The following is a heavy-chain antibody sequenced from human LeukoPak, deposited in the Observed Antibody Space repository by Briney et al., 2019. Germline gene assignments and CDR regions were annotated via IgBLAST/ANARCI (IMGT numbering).Heavy chain of an antibody. CDR1: GFTFGAYW. Sequence: GGSLRLACAAYGFTFGAYWMSWVRLAPGKGLEWVANIKQDGSDKYYVDSVKGRFTISRDSAKNSLYLQMNSLRAEDTAVYYCARKTVVGSYFDYWGQGTPVTVSS. D-gene: IGHD4-23*01. CDR2: IKQDGSDK. CDR3: ARKTVVGSYFDY. V-gene: IGHV3-7*03. J-gene: IGHJ4*02.